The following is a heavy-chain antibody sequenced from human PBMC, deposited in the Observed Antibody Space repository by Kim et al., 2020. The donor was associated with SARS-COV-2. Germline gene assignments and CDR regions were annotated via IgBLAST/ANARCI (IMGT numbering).Heavy chain of an antibody. Sequence: GGSLRLSCAASGFTFSVHYMDWVRQAPGKGLEWVGRTRNKANSYTTEYAASGKGRFTISRDDSKNSLYLQMNSLKTEDTAVYYCTRGGALYSYYYYMDV. V-gene: IGHV3-72*01. CDR2: TRNKANSYTT. CDR1: GFTFSVHY. CDR3: TRGGALYSYYYYMDV. D-gene: IGHD1-26*01. J-gene: IGHJ6*03.